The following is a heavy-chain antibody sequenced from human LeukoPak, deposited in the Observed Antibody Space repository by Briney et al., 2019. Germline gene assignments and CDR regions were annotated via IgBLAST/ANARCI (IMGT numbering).Heavy chain of an antibody. CDR3: PSDVAIAVPNYFDY. V-gene: IGHV3-21*01. CDR1: GFTFSSYS. D-gene: IGHD6-19*01. J-gene: IGHJ4*02. CDR2: ISSSSSYI. Sequence: PGGSLRLSCAASGFTFSSYSMNWVRQAPGKGLEWVSSISSSSSYIYYADSVKGRFTISRDNAKHSLYLQMNSLRDDGRAVYYCPSDVAIAVPNYFDYWGKGTLVTVS.